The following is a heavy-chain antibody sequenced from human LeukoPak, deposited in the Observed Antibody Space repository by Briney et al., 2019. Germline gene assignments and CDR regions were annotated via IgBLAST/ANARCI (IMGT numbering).Heavy chain of an antibody. V-gene: IGHV3-21*05. CDR2: IRSTGDYI. J-gene: IGHJ4*02. CDR1: GDVFTRHT. Sequence: PGRTLRLSSAGSGDVFTRHTMNWVRRASGKGLEWISYIRSTGDYIYYADSVKGRFTISRDNARTSVYLQMNSLRVEDTAIYYCAREYDSRARFDSWGQGTLVTVSS. CDR3: AREYDSRARFDS. D-gene: IGHD6-13*01.